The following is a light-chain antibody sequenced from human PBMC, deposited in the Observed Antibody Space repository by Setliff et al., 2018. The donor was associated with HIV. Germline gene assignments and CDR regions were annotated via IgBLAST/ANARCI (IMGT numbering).Light chain of an antibody. Sequence: QSALTQPASVSGSPGQSITISCTGTSSDVGGYNYVSWYQQHPGKAPKLMIYEVSNRPSGVSNRFSGSKSGNTASLTTSGLQAEDEADYYCSSYTSSSNYVFGTGTKVTVL. V-gene: IGLV2-14*01. CDR3: SSYTSSSNYV. CDR2: EVS. J-gene: IGLJ1*01. CDR1: SSDVGGYNY.